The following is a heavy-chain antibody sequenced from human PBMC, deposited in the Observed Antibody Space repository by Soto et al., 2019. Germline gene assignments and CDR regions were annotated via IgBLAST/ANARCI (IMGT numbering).Heavy chain of an antibody. CDR1: GGTFSSYA. CDR2: IIPIFGTA. D-gene: IGHD2-2*01. CDR3: ARGRIVVPPFDS. J-gene: IGHJ5*01. V-gene: IGHV1-69*13. Sequence: SVKVSCQASGGTFSSYAISWVRQAPGQGLEWMGGIIPIFGTANYAQKFQGRVTITADESTSTAYMELSSLRSEDTAVYYCARGRIVVPPFDSWGRGTLVTVSS.